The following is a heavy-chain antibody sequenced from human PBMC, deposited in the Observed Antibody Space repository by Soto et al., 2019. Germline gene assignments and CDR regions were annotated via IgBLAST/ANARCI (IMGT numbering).Heavy chain of an antibody. Sequence: QVQLVESGGGVVQPGRSLRLSCAASGFTFSSYGMHWVRQAPGKGLEWVAVISYDGSNKYYADSVKGRFTISRDNSKNTLYLQMKSLRAEDTGVYYCAKDDSVSSVGSRVDYWGQGTLVTVSS. J-gene: IGHJ4*02. CDR2: ISYDGSNK. CDR1: GFTFSSYG. V-gene: IGHV3-30*18. CDR3: AKDDSVSSVGSRVDY. D-gene: IGHD6-19*01.